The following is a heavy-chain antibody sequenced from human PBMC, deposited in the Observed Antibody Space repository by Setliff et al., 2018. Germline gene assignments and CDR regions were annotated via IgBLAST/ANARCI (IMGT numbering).Heavy chain of an antibody. D-gene: IGHD3-10*01. CDR1: SGSISSDNYY. CDR2: PSYNGNA. J-gene: IGHJ4*02. CDR3: ARHTIAMSTIISYFDY. Sequence: SETLSLTCTVSSGSISSDNYYWGWIRQPPGKGLEWIGTPSYNGNAYYTPSLKSRVTISIDTSKNQFSLKLSSVTAADTAVYYCARHTIAMSTIISYFDYWGQGTLVTV. V-gene: IGHV4-39*01.